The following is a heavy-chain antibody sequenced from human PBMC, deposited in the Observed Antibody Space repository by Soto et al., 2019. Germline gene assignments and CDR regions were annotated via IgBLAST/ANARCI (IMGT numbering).Heavy chain of an antibody. CDR1: GYPFTSYY. D-gene: IGHD2-15*01. CDR3: AREGSYKNYYYYGMDV. Sequence: ASVKVSCKASGYPFTSYYMHWVRQAPGQGLEWMGIINPSGGSTSYAQKFQGRVTMTRDTSTSTVYMELSSLRSEDTAVYYCAREGSYKNYYYYGMDVWGQGTTVTVSS. J-gene: IGHJ6*02. V-gene: IGHV1-46*01. CDR2: INPSGGST.